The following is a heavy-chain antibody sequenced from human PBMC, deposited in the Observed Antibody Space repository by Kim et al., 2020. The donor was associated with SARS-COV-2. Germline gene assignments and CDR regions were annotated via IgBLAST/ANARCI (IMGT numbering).Heavy chain of an antibody. V-gene: IGHV4-34*12. D-gene: IGHD3-3*01. CDR1: RGSFDDYY. CDR3: ARTNFGGTKYYYMDV. CDR2: IIHSGIT. Sequence: SETLSLTCGVFRGSFDDYYWAWIRQPPGKGLEWIGEIIHSGITSYNPSLKSRVIISVHTSKRQISLRLSSVTAADTAVYYCARTNFGGTKYYYMDVWGKGTAVSVS. J-gene: IGHJ6*03.